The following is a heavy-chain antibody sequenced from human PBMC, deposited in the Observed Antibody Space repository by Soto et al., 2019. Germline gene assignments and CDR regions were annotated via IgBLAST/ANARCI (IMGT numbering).Heavy chain of an antibody. Sequence: KESGPTLVNPTQTLTLTCTFSGFSLSTYGVGVGWIRQPPGKALEWLALIYWDDDTRFSPSLNSRLAITKDTSKSQVVLTMTHMDPVDTATYYCAHRPGFSMAFDYWGPGSLVTVSS. CDR2: IYWDDDT. CDR1: GFSLSTYGVG. V-gene: IGHV2-5*02. J-gene: IGHJ4*02. CDR3: AHRPGFSMAFDY. D-gene: IGHD3-10*01.